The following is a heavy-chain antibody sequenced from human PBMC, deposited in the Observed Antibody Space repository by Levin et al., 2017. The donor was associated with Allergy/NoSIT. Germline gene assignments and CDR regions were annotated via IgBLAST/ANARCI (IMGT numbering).Heavy chain of an antibody. CDR1: GFTFDDYA. V-gene: IGHV3-9*01. D-gene: IGHD6-19*01. Sequence: GGSLRPSCAASGFTFDDYAMHWVRQAPGKGLEWVSGISWNSGSIGYADSVKGRFTISRDNAKNSLYLQMNSLRAEDTALYYCAKDRGAYSSGGYGFDYWGQGTLVTVSS. CDR3: AKDRGAYSSGGYGFDY. J-gene: IGHJ4*02. CDR2: ISWNSGSI.